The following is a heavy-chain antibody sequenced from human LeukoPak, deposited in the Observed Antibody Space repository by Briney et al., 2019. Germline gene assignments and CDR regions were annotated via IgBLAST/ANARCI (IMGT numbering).Heavy chain of an antibody. Sequence: GRSLRLSCAASGFSFRTFGMHWVRQAPGKGLEWVAIISYDGSNEAYADSVEGRFSISRDNSKNTLYLQMNSLRPEDTAVYYCAKDQHYDSNSLDVWGPGTTVTVSS. J-gene: IGHJ6*02. V-gene: IGHV3-30*18. CDR1: GFSFRTFG. D-gene: IGHD3-22*01. CDR3: AKDQHYDSNSLDV. CDR2: ISYDGSNE.